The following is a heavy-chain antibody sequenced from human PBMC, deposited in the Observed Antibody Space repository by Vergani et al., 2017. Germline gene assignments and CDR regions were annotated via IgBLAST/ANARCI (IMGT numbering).Heavy chain of an antibody. CDR1: GGSFSGYY. CDR3: AKGERYCSSTSCYIYYYYMDV. J-gene: IGHJ6*03. D-gene: IGHD2-2*02. CDR2: INHSGST. V-gene: IGHV4-34*01. Sequence: QVQLQQWGAGLLKPSETLSLTCAVYGGSFSGYYWSWIRQPPGKGLEWIGEINHSGSTNYNPSLKSRVTISVDTSKNQFSLKLSSVTAADTAVYYCAKGERYCSSTSCYIYYYYMDVWGKGTTVTVSS.